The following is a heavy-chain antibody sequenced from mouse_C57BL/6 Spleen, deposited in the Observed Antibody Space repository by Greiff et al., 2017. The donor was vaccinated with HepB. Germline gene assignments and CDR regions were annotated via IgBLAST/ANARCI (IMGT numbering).Heavy chain of an antibody. J-gene: IGHJ3*01. CDR3: ARSGEFD. D-gene: IGHD3-2*02. V-gene: IGHV1-50*01. CDR2: IDLSDSYT. CDR1: GYTFTSYW. Sequence: VQLQQPGAELVKPGASVKLSCKASGYTFTSYWMQWVKQRPGQGLEWIGEIDLSDSYTNYNQKFKGKATLTVDTSSSTAYMQLSSLTSEDSAVYYCARSGEFDWGQGTLVTVSA.